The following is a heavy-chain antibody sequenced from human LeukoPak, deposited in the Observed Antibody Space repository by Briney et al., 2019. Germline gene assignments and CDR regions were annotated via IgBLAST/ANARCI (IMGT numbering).Heavy chain of an antibody. CDR1: GSTFSIYE. CDR3: AINHRDGYSELGY. D-gene: IGHD5-24*01. J-gene: IGHJ4*02. Sequence: GGSLRLSCAASGSTFSIYEMNWVRQAPGKGLEWVSYVSSSGSTIYYADSVKGRFTISRDNAKNSLYLQMNSLRAEDTAVYYCAINHRDGYSELGYWGQGTLVTVSS. CDR2: VSSSGSTI. V-gene: IGHV3-48*03.